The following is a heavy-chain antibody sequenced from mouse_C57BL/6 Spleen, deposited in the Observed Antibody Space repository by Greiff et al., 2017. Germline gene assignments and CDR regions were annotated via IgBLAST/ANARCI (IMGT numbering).Heavy chain of an antibody. J-gene: IGHJ1*03. D-gene: IGHD1-1*01. CDR2: IYPGSGST. CDR1: GYTFTSYW. CDR3: ARSTVVAKGWYFDV. V-gene: IGHV1-55*01. Sequence: QVQLQQPGAELVKPGASVKMSCKASGYTFTSYWITWVKQRPGQGLEWIGDIYPGSGSTNYNEKFKSKATLAVDTSSSTAYMQLSSLTSEDAAVYYCARSTVVAKGWYFDVWGTGTTVTVSS.